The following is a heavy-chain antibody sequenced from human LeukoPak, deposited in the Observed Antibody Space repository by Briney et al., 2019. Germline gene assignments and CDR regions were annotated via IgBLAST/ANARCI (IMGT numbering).Heavy chain of an antibody. CDR2: VYNSGST. CDR1: GGSISNYY. D-gene: IGHD1-26*01. J-gene: IGHJ4*02. CDR3: ARSGGTWSYNY. Sequence: SETLSLTCTVSGGSISNYYWSWIRQPPGKGLEWLGYVYNSGSTHYNPSLKSRVTISADTSKNQFSLTLTSVTAADTAVYYCARSGGTWSYNYWGQGTLVTVSS. V-gene: IGHV4-59*01.